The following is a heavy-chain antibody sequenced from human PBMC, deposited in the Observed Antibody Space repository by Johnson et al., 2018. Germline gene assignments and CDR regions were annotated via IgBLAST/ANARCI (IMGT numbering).Heavy chain of an antibody. CDR3: ARCPRDYMIRGETFPLDI. CDR2: IHQTGST. CDR1: GGSISNGDYS. Sequence: QVQLQESGSGLVKPSQTLSLTCGVSGGSISNGDYSYSWIRQPPGKGLEWIGFIHQTGSTYYNPSLNSRVTISMDRSKNQFSLKLTSVTAADTAVYYCARCPRDYMIRGETFPLDIWGQGTMVTVSS. J-gene: IGHJ3*02. D-gene: IGHD3-10*01. V-gene: IGHV4-30-2*01.